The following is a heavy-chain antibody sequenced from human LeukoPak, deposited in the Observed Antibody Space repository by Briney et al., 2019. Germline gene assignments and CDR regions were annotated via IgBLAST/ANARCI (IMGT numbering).Heavy chain of an antibody. J-gene: IGHJ4*02. CDR1: GFTFSDYY. V-gene: IGHV3-11*01. CDR3: ARAMSTFGGVRNYFDS. D-gene: IGHD3-16*01. CDR2: VSISSGTI. Sequence: GGSLRLSCAASGFTFSDYYMSWIRQAPGKGLEWISFVSISSGTIYYADSVNGRFRISRDNAKSSLDLEMNSLRAEDTAVYYCARAMSTFGGVRNYFDSWGQGTLVTVSS.